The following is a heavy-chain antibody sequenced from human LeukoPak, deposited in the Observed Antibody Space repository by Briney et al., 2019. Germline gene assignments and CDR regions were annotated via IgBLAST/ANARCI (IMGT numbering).Heavy chain of an antibody. CDR1: GFTFGYYY. J-gene: IGHJ4*02. CDR3: ARDPRGYSGFDSGSVY. D-gene: IGHD5-12*01. V-gene: IGHV3-11*01. CDR2: ISSSGSTI. Sequence: KTGGSLRLSCAASGFTFGYYYMSWIRQAPGKGLEWVSYISSSGSTIYYADSVKGRFTISRDNAKNSLYLQMNSLGAEDTAVYYCARDPRGYSGFDSGSVYWGQGTLVTVSS.